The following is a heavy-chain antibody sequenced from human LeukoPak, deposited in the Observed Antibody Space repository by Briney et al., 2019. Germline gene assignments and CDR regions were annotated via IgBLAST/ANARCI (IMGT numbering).Heavy chain of an antibody. CDR3: ARGGFVGNTDILTGYGY. J-gene: IGHJ4*02. Sequence: SVKVSCKASGGTFSSYAISWVRQAPGQGLEWMGGIIPIFGTANYAQKFQGRVTITADESTSTAYMELSSLRSGDTAVYYCARGGFVGNTDILTGYGYWGQGTLVTVSS. CDR1: GGTFSSYA. V-gene: IGHV1-69*13. CDR2: IIPIFGTA. D-gene: IGHD3-9*01.